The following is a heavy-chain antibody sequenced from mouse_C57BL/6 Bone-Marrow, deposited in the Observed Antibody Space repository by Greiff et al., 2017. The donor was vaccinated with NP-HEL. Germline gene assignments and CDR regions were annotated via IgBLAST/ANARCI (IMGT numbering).Heavy chain of an antibody. CDR1: GYAFSSSW. J-gene: IGHJ3*01. CDR2: IYPGDGDT. Sequence: QVQLKESGPELVKPGASVKISCKASGYAFSSSWMNWVKQRPGKGLEWIGRIYPGDGDTNYNGKFKGKATLTADKSSSTAYMQLSSLTSEDSAVYFCARTYYDCDLWFAYWGQGTLVTVSA. CDR3: ARTYYDCDLWFAY. V-gene: IGHV1-82*01. D-gene: IGHD2-4*01.